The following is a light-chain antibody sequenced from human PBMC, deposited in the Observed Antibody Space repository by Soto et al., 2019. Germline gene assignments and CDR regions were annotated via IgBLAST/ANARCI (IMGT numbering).Light chain of an antibody. CDR3: QQYNNWVT. CDR2: DAS. Sequence: EIVLTQSPATLSLSPGERATLSCRASQSISNYLAWYQQKPGQAPRLLIYDASIRATGIPARFSGSGSGTEFTLTISSLQSEDFGVYYCQQYNNWVTFGGGTKVDIK. V-gene: IGKV3D-15*01. CDR1: QSISNY. J-gene: IGKJ4*01.